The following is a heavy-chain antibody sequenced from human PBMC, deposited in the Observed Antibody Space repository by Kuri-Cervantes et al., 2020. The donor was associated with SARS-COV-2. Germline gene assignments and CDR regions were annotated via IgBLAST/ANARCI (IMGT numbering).Heavy chain of an antibody. CDR1: GFTFSSYW. J-gene: IGHJ5*02. D-gene: IGHD6-19*01. CDR3: ARDQGWLDPWWFDP. CDR2: IKQDGSEK. V-gene: IGHV3-7*01. Sequence: ETLSLTCAASGFTFSSYWMSWVRQAPGKGLEWVANIKQDGSEKYYVDSVKGRFTISRDNAKNSLYLQMNSLRAEGTAVYYCARDQGWLDPWWFDPWGQGTLVTVSS.